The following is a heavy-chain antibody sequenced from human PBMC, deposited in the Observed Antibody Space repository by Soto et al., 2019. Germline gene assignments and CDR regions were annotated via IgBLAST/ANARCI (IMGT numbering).Heavy chain of an antibody. V-gene: IGHV3-23*01. Sequence: GGSLRLSCAASGFTFSSYAMSWVRQAPGKGLEWVSAISGSGGSTYYADSVKGRFTISRDNSKNTLYLQMNSLRAEDMAVYYCAKDLVSREDYFDYWGQGTLVTVSS. J-gene: IGHJ4*02. CDR3: AKDLVSREDYFDY. CDR2: ISGSGGST. D-gene: IGHD2-8*02. CDR1: GFTFSSYA.